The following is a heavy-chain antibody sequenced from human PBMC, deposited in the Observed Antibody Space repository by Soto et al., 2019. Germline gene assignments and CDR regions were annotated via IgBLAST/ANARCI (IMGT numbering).Heavy chain of an antibody. D-gene: IGHD3-3*01. CDR1: GYSFSSYT. CDR3: ARDSKEWGDF. V-gene: IGHV1-18*04. CDR2: IRAYNGNT. J-gene: IGHJ4*02. Sequence: QVQLVQSGGEVKKPGASVTVSCKASGYSFSSYTINWVRQAPGQGLEWLGWIRAYNGNTKYVEKLQGRVTMTTDTSTSTAYMDLRNLRSDDAAVYYCARDSKEWGDFWGPGTLVTVSS.